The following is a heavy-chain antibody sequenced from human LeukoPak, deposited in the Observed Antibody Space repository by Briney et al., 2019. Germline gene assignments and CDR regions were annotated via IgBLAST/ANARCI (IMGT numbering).Heavy chain of an antibody. J-gene: IGHJ4*02. CDR3: ESDRGAASWYGRVY. V-gene: IGHV4-34*01. Sequence: SETLSLTCAVYGGSFSGYYWRWIRQPPGKGVWWRGEINHSGSTNYNPSLKSRVTISVDTSKNQFSLKLSPVTAADTAVYYCESDRGAASWYGRVYLVQPTQVTVSP. D-gene: IGHD2-2*01. CDR1: GGSFSGYY. CDR2: INHSGST.